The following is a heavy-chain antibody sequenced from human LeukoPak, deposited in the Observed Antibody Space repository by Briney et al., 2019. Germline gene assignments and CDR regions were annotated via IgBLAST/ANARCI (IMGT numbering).Heavy chain of an antibody. CDR1: GYTFTSYD. D-gene: IGHD6-19*01. V-gene: IGHV1-18*01. CDR2: MNPNSGNT. J-gene: IGHJ4*02. Sequence: GASVKVSCKASGYTFTSYDINWVRQATGQGLEWMGWMNPNSGNTNYAQKLQGRVTMTTDTSTSTAYMELRSLRSDDTAVYYCARSPHPIIAVDSTGGGYWGQGTLVTVSS. CDR3: ARSPHPIIAVDSTGGGY.